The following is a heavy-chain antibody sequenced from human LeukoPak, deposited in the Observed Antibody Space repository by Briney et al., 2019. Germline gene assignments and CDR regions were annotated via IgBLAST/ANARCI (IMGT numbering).Heavy chain of an antibody. CDR3: AKDHGGYGSFDY. Sequence: GGSLRLSCAAAGFSFNNAWMSWVRQAPGKGLEWVSAISVGGGNTYYADSVKGRFTISRDNSRDTLYLQMNSLRAEDTAVYYCAKDHGGYGSFDYWGQGTLVTVSS. CDR2: ISVGGGNT. V-gene: IGHV3-23*01. CDR1: GFSFNNAW. J-gene: IGHJ4*02. D-gene: IGHD3-10*01.